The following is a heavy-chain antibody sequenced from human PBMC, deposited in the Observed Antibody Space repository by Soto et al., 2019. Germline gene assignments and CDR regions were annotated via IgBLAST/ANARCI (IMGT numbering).Heavy chain of an antibody. CDR1: GYTFTSYY. V-gene: IGHV1-46*01. CDR2: IYRSGGST. CDR3: ALYYYDSSRYYYFDY. D-gene: IGHD3-22*01. Sequence: ASVKVSCKASGYTFTSYYMHWVRQAPGQGLEWMGIIYRSGGSTSYAQKFQGRVTMTRDTSTSTVYMELSSLRSEDTAVYYCALYYYDSSRYYYFDYRGQGTLDTVSS. J-gene: IGHJ4*02.